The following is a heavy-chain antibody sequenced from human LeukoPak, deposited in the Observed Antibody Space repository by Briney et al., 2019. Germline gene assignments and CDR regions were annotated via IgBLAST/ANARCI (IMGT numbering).Heavy chain of an antibody. CDR3: AREEDIVVVPAAPFDY. CDR2: ITHSSSII. D-gene: IGHD2-2*01. CDR1: GLSFSETS. J-gene: IGHJ4*02. Sequence: GGSLRLSCAASGLSFSETSMNWVRQAPGKGLEWISYITHSSSIISYADSVKGRFTTSRDNAKNSLYLQMNSLRAEDTAVYYCAREEDIVVVPAAPFDYWGQGTLVTVSS. V-gene: IGHV3-48*01.